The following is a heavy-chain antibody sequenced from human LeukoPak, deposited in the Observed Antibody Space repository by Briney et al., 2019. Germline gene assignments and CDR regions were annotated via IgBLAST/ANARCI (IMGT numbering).Heavy chain of an antibody. CDR1: GFTFSSYW. Sequence: GGSLRLSCAASGFTFSSYWMSWVRQAPGKGLEWVANIKQDGSEKYYVDSVKGRFTISRDNAKNSLYLQMSSLRVEDTAVYYCAREKGRGVISPYYDYWGQGTLVTVS. D-gene: IGHD3-10*01. CDR3: AREKGRGVISPYYDY. J-gene: IGHJ4*02. CDR2: IKQDGSEK. V-gene: IGHV3-7*03.